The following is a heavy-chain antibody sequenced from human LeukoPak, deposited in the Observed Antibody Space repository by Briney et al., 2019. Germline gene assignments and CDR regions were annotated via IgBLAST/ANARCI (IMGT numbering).Heavy chain of an antibody. CDR3: ARWDGYSYVIDY. Sequence: PGGSLRLSCAASGFTFSSYSMNSVPQAPAKGLGWVSSISSSSSYIYYADSVKGRFTISRDNAKNSLYLQMNSLRAEDTAVYYCARWDGYSYVIDYWGQGTLVTVSS. D-gene: IGHD5-18*01. CDR1: GFTFSSYS. J-gene: IGHJ4*02. CDR2: ISSSSSYI. V-gene: IGHV3-21*01.